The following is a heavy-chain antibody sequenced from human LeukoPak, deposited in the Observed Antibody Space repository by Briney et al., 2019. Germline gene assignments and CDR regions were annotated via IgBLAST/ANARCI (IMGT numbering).Heavy chain of an antibody. CDR3: ARDMYYDSGTPMQYGMDV. D-gene: IGHD3-10*01. CDR1: GFTFSDYY. V-gene: IGHV3-11*01. Sequence: AGGSLRLSCAASGFTFSDYYMSWIRQAPGKGLEWVSFISGSGSSTYYADSVKGRFTLSRDYAKKSLYLQMSSLRAEDSAVCYCARDMYYDSGTPMQYGMDVWGQGTTVTVSS. CDR2: ISGSGSST. J-gene: IGHJ6*02.